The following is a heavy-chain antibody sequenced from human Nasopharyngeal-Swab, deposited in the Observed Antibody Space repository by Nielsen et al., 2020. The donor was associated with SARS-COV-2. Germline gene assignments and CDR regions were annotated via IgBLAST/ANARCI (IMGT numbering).Heavy chain of an antibody. CDR2: ISSSSSYI. V-gene: IGHV3-21*01. J-gene: IGHJ6*04. CDR1: GFTFSSYS. CDR3: ARTAAASENVMDV. D-gene: IGHD2-2*01. Sequence: GESLKISCAASGFTFSSYSMNWVRQAPGKGLEWVSSISSSSSYIYYADSVKGRFTISRDNAKNSLYLQMNSLRAEDTAVYYCARTAAASENVMDVWGKGTTVTVSS.